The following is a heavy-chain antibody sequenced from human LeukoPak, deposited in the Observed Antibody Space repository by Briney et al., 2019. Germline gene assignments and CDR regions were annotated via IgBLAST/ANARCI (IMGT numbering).Heavy chain of an antibody. D-gene: IGHD5-18*01. CDR1: GGSISSYY. CDR3: ARKDTAMAIFDY. Sequence: SETLSLTCTVSGGSISSYYWSWIRQPAGKGLEWIGRIYTSGSTNYNPSLKSRVTISVDTSNNQFSLILSSVTAADTAVYYCARKDTAMAIFDYWGQGILVTVSS. J-gene: IGHJ4*02. V-gene: IGHV4-4*07. CDR2: IYTSGST.